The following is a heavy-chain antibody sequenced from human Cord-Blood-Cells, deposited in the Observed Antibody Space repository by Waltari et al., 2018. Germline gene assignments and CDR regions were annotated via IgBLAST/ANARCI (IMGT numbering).Heavy chain of an antibody. CDR1: GGSISSPY. CDR2: IYYSGST. J-gene: IGHJ3*02. D-gene: IGHD7-27*01. CDR3: ARGFNWGWDAFDI. V-gene: IGHV4-59*11. Sequence: QVQLQESGPGLVKPSETLSLTCTVSGGSISSPYWSWIRQPPGKGLEWIGYIYYSGSTNYNPSRKSRVTISVDTSKNQFSLKLSSVTAADTAVYYCARGFNWGWDAFDICGQGTMVTVSS.